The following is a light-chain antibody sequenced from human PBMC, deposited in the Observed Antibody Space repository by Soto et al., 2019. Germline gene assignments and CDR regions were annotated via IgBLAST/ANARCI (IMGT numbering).Light chain of an antibody. CDR1: QGISNY. J-gene: IGKJ1*01. CDR2: AAS. V-gene: IGKV1-27*01. Sequence: DIQMTQSPSSLSASVGDRVTITCRASQGISNYLVWYQQKPGKVPKLLIYAASTLQSGVPSRFGGSGSGTDFTLTISSLQPEDDATYYCQKYFSAPQTFGQGTKVEIK. CDR3: QKYFSAPQT.